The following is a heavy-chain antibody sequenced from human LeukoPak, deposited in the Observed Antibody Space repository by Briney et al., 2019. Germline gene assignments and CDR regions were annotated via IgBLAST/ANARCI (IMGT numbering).Heavy chain of an antibody. CDR3: AREGCSGGSCYHNWFDP. J-gene: IGHJ5*02. CDR2: VNQDGSEK. V-gene: IGHV3-7*01. CDR1: GFTFSSYW. D-gene: IGHD2-15*01. Sequence: PGGSLRLSCAASGFTFSSYWMSWVRQAPGKGLEWVANVNQDGSEKYYVDSVKGRFTFSRDNAKNSLYLQMNSLRAEDTAVYYCAREGCSGGSCYHNWFDPWGQGTLVTVSS.